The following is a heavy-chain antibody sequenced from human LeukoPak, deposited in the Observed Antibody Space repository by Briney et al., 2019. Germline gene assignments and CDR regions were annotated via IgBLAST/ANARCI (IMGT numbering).Heavy chain of an antibody. Sequence: GGSLRFSCAASGFTFSTYAMSWVRQAPGKGLEWVSSINDSGDSTYYADSVKGRFTISRDNSKNTLYLLMNNLRAEDTAIFYCATAYCSSTSCPTWGQGTLVTVSS. CDR2: INDSGDST. V-gene: IGHV3-23*01. CDR1: GFTFSTYA. J-gene: IGHJ5*02. D-gene: IGHD2-2*01. CDR3: ATAYCSSTSCPT.